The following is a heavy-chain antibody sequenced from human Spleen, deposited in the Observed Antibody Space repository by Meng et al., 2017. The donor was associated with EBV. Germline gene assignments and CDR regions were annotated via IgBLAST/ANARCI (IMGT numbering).Heavy chain of an antibody. CDR1: GYTFTSYG. CDR2: ISAYNGNT. Sequence: QVQLGQAGARVKKPGASVKVSCKASGYTFTSYGISWVRQAPGQGLEWMGWISAYNGNTNYAQKLQGRVTMTTDTSTSTAYMELRSLRSDDTAVYYCARAPMVQGEGWFDPWGQGTLVTVSS. CDR3: ARAPMVQGEGWFDP. D-gene: IGHD3-10*01. V-gene: IGHV1-18*01. J-gene: IGHJ5*02.